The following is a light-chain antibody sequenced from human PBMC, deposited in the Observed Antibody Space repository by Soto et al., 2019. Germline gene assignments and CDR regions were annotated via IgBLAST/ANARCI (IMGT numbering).Light chain of an antibody. V-gene: IGLV2-14*01. CDR2: DVS. J-gene: IGLJ1*01. CDR3: ASYTTSSTYV. CDR1: SSDAGGYNY. Sequence: QSVLTQPASVSGSPGQSIAISCTGTSSDAGGYNYVSWYQQNPGKAPKFIIYDVSNRPSGVSDRFSGSKSGNTASLTISGLQAEDEADYYCASYTTSSTYVFGTGTKLTVL.